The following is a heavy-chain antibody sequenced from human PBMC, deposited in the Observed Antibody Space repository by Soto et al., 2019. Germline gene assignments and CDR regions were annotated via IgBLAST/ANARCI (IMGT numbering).Heavy chain of an antibody. D-gene: IGHD3-22*01. J-gene: IGHJ6*02. V-gene: IGHV3-15*01. CDR3: TFDGVVVITRLYYYGMDV. CDR1: GFTFSNAW. Sequence: KPVGSLRLSCAASGFTFSNAWMSWVRQAPGKGLEWVGRIKSKTDGGTTDYAAPVKGRFTISRDDSKNTLYLQMNSLKTEDTAVYYCTFDGVVVITRLYYYGMDVWGQGTTVTVSS. CDR2: IKSKTDGGTT.